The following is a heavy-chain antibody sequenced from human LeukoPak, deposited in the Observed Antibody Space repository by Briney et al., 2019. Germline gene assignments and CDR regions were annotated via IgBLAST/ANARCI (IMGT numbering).Heavy chain of an antibody. D-gene: IGHD6-6*01. CDR1: GYTFTSYA. V-gene: IGHV1-3*01. J-gene: IGHJ6*02. Sequence: ASVKVSCEASGYTFTSYAMRWVRQAPGQRLEWMGWINAGNGNTKYSQKFQGRVTITRDTSASTAYMEQSSLRSEDTAVYYCASSSSSSLYYYGMDVWGQGTTVTVSS. CDR3: ASSSSSSLYYYGMDV. CDR2: INAGNGNT.